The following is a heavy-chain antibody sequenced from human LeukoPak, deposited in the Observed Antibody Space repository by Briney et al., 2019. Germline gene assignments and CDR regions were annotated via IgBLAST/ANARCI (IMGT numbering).Heavy chain of an antibody. V-gene: IGHV4-38-2*02. CDR2: ICHDGNT. Sequence: SETLSLTCTVSGLSIISIYCWGWIRQPPGKGLEWIGNICHDGNTYYNPSLKSRVAMSADTSRNQFSLNVTSVTAADTAVYYCARVCCYFDSGSDPNWLDPWGQGTLVTVSS. J-gene: IGHJ5*02. D-gene: IGHD3-10*01. CDR3: ARVCCYFDSGSDPNWLDP. CDR1: GLSIISIYC.